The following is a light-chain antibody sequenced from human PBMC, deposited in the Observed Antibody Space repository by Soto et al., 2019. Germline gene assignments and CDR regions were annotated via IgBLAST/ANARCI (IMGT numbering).Light chain of an antibody. CDR3: AAWDDSLSGYV. CDR2: RDN. CDR1: TSNIGSNH. V-gene: IGLV1-47*01. J-gene: IGLJ1*01. Sequence: SALTQPPSASGTPGQRVTISCSGSTSNIGSNHVYWYQQLPGAAPKLLIFRDNQRPLGVSDRFSGSRSGTSASLAISGLRSEDEADYYCAAWDDSLSGYVFGTGTKVTVL.